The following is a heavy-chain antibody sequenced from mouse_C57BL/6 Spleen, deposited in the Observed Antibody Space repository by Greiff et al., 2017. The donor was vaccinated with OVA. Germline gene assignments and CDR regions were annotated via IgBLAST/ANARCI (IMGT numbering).Heavy chain of an antibody. D-gene: IGHD3-3*01. CDR3: ARGLADY. J-gene: IGHJ2*01. CDR2: INPSTGGT. V-gene: IGHV1-42*01. Sequence: VQLQQSGPALVKPGASVKISCKASGYSFTGYYMNWVKQSPEKSLEWIGEINPSTGGTTYNQKFKAKATLTVDKSSSTAYMQLKSLTSEDSAVYYCARGLADYWGQGTTLTVSS. CDR1: GYSFTGYY.